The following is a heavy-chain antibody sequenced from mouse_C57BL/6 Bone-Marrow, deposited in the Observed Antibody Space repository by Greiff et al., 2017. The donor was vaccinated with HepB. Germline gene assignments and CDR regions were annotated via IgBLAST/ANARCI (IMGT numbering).Heavy chain of an antibody. Sequence: VQLKQPGTELVKPGASVKLSCKASGYTFTSYWMHWVKQRPGQGLEWIGNINPSNGGTNYNEKFKSKATLTVDKSSSTAYMQLSSLTSEDSAVYYCAISGGWLLTWYFDVWGTGTTVTVSS. CDR2: INPSNGGT. D-gene: IGHD2-3*01. V-gene: IGHV1-53*01. J-gene: IGHJ1*03. CDR3: AISGGWLLTWYFDV. CDR1: GYTFTSYW.